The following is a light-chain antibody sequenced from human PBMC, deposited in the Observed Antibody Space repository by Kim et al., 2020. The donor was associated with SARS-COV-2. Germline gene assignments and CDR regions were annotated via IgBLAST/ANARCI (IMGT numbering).Light chain of an antibody. CDR3: QQTYSAPYS. Sequence: SASVGDRVTITWRASQSISTYLHWYQQKPGKAPKLLIYSASSLQSGVPLRFSGTGSGTDFTLTITSLQPEDFATYSCQQTYSAPYSFGQGTKLEI. CDR1: QSISTY. J-gene: IGKJ2*03. CDR2: SAS. V-gene: IGKV1-39*01.